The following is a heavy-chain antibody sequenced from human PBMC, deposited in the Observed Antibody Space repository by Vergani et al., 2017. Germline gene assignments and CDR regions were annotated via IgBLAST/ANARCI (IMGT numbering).Heavy chain of an antibody. D-gene: IGHD4-23*01. CDR3: AREGGYGGKGVDY. Sequence: EVQLVESGGGLVQPGGSLRLSCAASGFTFSSYWMHWVRQAPGKGLVWVSRINSDGSSTSYADSVKGRFTISRDNAKNTRYLQMNSLRAEDTAVYYCAREGGYGGKGVDYWGQGTLVTVSS. V-gene: IGHV3-74*01. CDR1: GFTFSSYW. J-gene: IGHJ4*02. CDR2: INSDGSST.